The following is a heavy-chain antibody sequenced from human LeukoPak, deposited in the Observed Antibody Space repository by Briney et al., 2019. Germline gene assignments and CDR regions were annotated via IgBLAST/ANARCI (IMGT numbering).Heavy chain of an antibody. CDR3: AKASTFGELNRPFDY. Sequence: GGSLRLSCAASGFTFSSDAMSWVRQAPGKGLEWVSVISGGGGTTYYSDFVKGRFTISRDNSKNTLYLQMNSLRAEDTAVYYCAKASTFGELNRPFDYWGQGTLVTVSS. CDR2: ISGGGGTT. J-gene: IGHJ4*02. V-gene: IGHV3-23*01. CDR1: GFTFSSDA. D-gene: IGHD3-10*01.